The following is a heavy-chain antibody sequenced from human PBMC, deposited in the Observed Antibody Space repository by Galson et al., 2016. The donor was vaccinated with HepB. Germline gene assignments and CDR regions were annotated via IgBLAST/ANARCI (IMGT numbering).Heavy chain of an antibody. J-gene: IGHJ4*02. D-gene: IGHD5-24*01. CDR2: ISYDGSNK. Sequence: SLRLSCAASGFTFSSYGMHWVRQAPGKGLEWVAVISYDGSNKYYADSVKGRFTISRDNSKNTLYLQMNSLRAEDTAVYYCAKDTGDGYNPPLLYFDYWGQGTLVTVSS. V-gene: IGHV3-30*18. CDR3: AKDTGDGYNPPLLYFDY. CDR1: GFTFSSYG.